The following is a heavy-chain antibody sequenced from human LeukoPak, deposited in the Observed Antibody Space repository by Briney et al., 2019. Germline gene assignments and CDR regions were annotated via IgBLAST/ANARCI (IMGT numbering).Heavy chain of an antibody. D-gene: IGHD2-15*01. V-gene: IGHV3-23*01. CDR2: ISPSSLTT. CDR1: GFTFSSCA. CDR3: AKGVLSRVTLAIYGMDV. J-gene: IGHJ6*02. Sequence: PGGSLRLSCAASGFTFSSCAMTWVRQAPGKGLEWVASISPSSLTTNYADSVKGRFTISRDSSRNTLYLQMNSLTAEDTAVYYCAKGVLSRVTLAIYGMDVWGQGTTVTVSS.